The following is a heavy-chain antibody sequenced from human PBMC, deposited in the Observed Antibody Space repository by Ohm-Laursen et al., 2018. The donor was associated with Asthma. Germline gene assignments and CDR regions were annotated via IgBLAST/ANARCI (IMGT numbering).Heavy chain of an antibody. CDR2: GGSYYDGGLK. J-gene: IGHJ4*02. CDR1: GFNFNSSA. D-gene: IGHD3-3*01. CDR3: ARDVMEWYLPAFDF. V-gene: IGHV3-30-3*01. Sequence: SLRLSCAAPGFNFNSSAMHWVRQAPGKGLEWVAVGGSYYDGGLKYYADSVNGRFTVSRDDSKNTLYLQMNSLRPDDTAVYYCARDVMEWYLPAFDFWGQGTLVTVSS.